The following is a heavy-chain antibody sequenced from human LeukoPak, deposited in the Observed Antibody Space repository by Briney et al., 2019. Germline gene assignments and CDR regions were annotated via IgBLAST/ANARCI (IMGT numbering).Heavy chain of an antibody. D-gene: IGHD2-15*01. CDR3: ARVSFRFPYCSGGSCYSDNWFDP. Sequence: SVKVSCKASGGTFSSYAISWVRQAPGQGLEWMGGIIPILGTANYAQKFQGRVTITADKSTSTAYMELSSLRSEDTAVYYCARVSFRFPYCSGGSCYSDNWFDPWGQGTLVTVSS. J-gene: IGHJ5*02. CDR1: GGTFSSYA. CDR2: IIPILGTA. V-gene: IGHV1-69*10.